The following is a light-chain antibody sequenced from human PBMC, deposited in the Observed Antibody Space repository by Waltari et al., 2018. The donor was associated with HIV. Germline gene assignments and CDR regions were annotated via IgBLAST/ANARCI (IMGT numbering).Light chain of an antibody. CDR1: NIGSKN. CDR3: QVWDSSRV. Sequence: SYELTQPLSVSVALGQTARITFGGNNIGSKNVHWYQQKPGQAPVLVIYRDSNRPSGIPERFSGSNSGNPATLTISRAQAGDEADYYCQVWDSSRVFGGGTKLTVL. CDR2: RDS. J-gene: IGLJ2*01. V-gene: IGLV3-9*01.